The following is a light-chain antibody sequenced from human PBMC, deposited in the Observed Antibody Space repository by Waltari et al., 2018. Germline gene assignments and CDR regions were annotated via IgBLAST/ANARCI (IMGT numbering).Light chain of an antibody. Sequence: ITCRASQSISSWLAWYEQKPGTAPKLLIYKASTLESGVPSRFSGSGSGTEFTLTINSLQPDDFATYYCQQYNGYWTFGQGTKVEIK. J-gene: IGKJ1*01. V-gene: IGKV1-5*03. CDR1: QSISSW. CDR2: KAS. CDR3: QQYNGYWT.